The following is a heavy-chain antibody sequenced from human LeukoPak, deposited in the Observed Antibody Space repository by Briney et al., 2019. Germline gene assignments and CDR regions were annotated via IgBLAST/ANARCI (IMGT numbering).Heavy chain of an antibody. J-gene: IGHJ4*02. CDR2: ISGSGGST. V-gene: IGHV3-23*01. D-gene: IGHD6-19*01. Sequence: GGSLRLSCAASGFTFSSYAMSWVRQARGKGLVWVSAISGSGGSTYYADSVKGRFTISRDNSKNTLYLQMNSLRAEDTAVYYCAKDTGAVAGTIDYWGQGTLVTVSS. CDR3: AKDTGAVAGTIDY. CDR1: GFTFSSYA.